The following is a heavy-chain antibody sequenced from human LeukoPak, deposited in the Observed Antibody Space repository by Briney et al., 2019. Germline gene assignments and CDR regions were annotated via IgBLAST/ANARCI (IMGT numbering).Heavy chain of an antibody. V-gene: IGHV3-23*01. CDR1: GFTFGTYA. J-gene: IGHJ4*02. D-gene: IGHD6-19*01. CDR2: ITASGGST. CDR3: AKGEYGSGWPD. Sequence: GGPLGFSCAASGFTFGTYALNWVGQAPGKGLEWVSTITASGGSTYYADSVKGRFTISRDNSKNTLYMQMNSPRAEDTAVYYCAKGEYGSGWPDWGQGTLVTVSS.